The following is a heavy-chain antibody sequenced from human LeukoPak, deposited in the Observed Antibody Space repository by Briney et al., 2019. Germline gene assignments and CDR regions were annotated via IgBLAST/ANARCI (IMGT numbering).Heavy chain of an antibody. V-gene: IGHV3-7*04. J-gene: IGHJ3*02. Sequence: GGSLRLSCVASGFTFTNNWMTWVRQVPGKGLEWVANIKPDDSEIYYVASVKGRFTISRDNAKNSVFLQMNSLRVEDTAIYYCARGRAIDIWGRGTMVTVSS. CDR3: ARGRAIDI. CDR1: GFTFTNNW. CDR2: IKPDDSEI.